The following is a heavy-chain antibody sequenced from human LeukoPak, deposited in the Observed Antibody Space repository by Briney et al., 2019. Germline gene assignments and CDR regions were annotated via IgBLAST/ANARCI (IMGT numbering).Heavy chain of an antibody. Sequence: ASVKVSCKASGYTFTGYYMHWVRQAPGQGLEWMGWINPNSGGTNCAQKFQGRVTMTRDTSISTAYMELSRLRSDDTAVYYCVRVTYYYDSSGYLSGRRYYFDYWGQGTLVTVSS. CDR2: INPNSGGT. J-gene: IGHJ4*02. CDR3: VRVTYYYDSSGYLSGRRYYFDY. CDR1: GYTFTGYY. V-gene: IGHV1-2*02. D-gene: IGHD3-22*01.